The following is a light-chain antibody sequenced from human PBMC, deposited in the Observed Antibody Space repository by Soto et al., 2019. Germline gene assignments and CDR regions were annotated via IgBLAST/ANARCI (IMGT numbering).Light chain of an antibody. CDR2: DAS. CDR1: QTVSSNY. Sequence: EVVLTQSPATLSLSPGERATLSCGASQTVSSNYLAWYQQKPGLAPRLLIYDASTRATGIPDRFRGSGSGQDLPLPISRLEPEDVAVYYCQQYGDSPRGTFGGGTKVEIK. J-gene: IGKJ4*01. CDR3: QQYGDSPRGT. V-gene: IGKV3D-20*01.